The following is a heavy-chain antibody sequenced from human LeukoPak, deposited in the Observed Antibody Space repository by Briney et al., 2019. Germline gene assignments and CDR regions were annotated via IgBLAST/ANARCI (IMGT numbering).Heavy chain of an antibody. CDR3: ARESSPEDAFDI. CDR2: ISSSGSTI. Sequence: GGSLRLSCAASGFTFSNYGMHWVRQAPGKGLECVSYISSSGSTIYYADSVKGRFTISRDNAKNSLYLQMNSLRADDTAVYYCARESSPEDAFDIWGQGTLVTVSS. V-gene: IGHV3-48*04. CDR1: GFTFSNYG. D-gene: IGHD1-14*01. J-gene: IGHJ3*02.